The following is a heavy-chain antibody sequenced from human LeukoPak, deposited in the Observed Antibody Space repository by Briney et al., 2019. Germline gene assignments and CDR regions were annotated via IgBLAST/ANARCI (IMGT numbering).Heavy chain of an antibody. CDR1: GFTFSTYW. CDR3: ARGRYAPLPDQ. Sequence: GGSLRLSCAASGFTFSTYWMHWVRQTPGKGLVWVSRINSDGSTSNYADSVKGRFTIFRDNATNTLYLQMNSLRAEDTAVYYCARGRYAPLPDQWGQGTLVTVSS. D-gene: IGHD2-2*01. V-gene: IGHV3-74*01. CDR2: INSDGSTS. J-gene: IGHJ4*02.